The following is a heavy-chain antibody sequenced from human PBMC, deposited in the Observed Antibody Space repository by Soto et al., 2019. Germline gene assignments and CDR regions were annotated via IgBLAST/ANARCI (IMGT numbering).Heavy chain of an antibody. CDR3: AIRLNYYGSGSRSRFDY. J-gene: IGHJ4*02. CDR1: GGSFSGYY. D-gene: IGHD3-10*01. V-gene: IGHV4-34*01. Sequence: SETLSLTCAVYGGSFSGYYWSWTRQPPGKGLEWIGEINHSGSTNYNPSLKSRVTISVDTSKNQFSLKLSSVTAADTAVYYCAIRLNYYGSGSRSRFDYWGQGTLVTVSS. CDR2: INHSGST.